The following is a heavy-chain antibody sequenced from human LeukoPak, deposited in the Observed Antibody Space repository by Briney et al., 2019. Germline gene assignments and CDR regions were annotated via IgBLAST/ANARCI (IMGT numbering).Heavy chain of an antibody. Sequence: ASVKVSCKASGYTFTSYYMHWVRQAPGQGLEWMGIINPSGGSTSYAQKFQGRVTMTTDTSTNTAYMELRSLRSDDTAVYYCARVHTYYDFRSGYRNSYYFDYWGQGALVTVSS. D-gene: IGHD3-3*01. CDR1: GYTFTSYY. CDR3: ARVHTYYDFRSGYRNSYYFDY. V-gene: IGHV1-46*01. CDR2: INPSGGST. J-gene: IGHJ4*02.